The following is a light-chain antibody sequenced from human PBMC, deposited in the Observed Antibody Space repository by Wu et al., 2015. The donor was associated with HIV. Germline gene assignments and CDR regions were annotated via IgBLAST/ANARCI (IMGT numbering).Light chain of an antibody. CDR3: QQYGDSPPTT. V-gene: IGKV3-20*01. CDR1: HRVSSNF. CDR2: GAS. Sequence: EIVLTQSPDTLSMSPGEIAILYCRAAHRVSSNFLAWYQQKPGQAPRLLIYGASTRATGIPDGFSGSGSGTDFTLTISGLEPEDSAVYYCQQYGDSPPTTFGQGTRLEIK. J-gene: IGKJ5*01.